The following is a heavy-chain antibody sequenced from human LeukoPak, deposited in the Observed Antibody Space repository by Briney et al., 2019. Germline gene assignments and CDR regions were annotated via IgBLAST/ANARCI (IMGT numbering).Heavy chain of an antibody. CDR1: GGSFSGYY. D-gene: IGHD5-12*01. Sequence: KASETLSLTCAVYGGSFSGYYWSWIRQPPGKGLEWIGEINHSGSTNYNPSLNSRVAISVDTSKNQFSLKLSSVTAADTAVYYCARGGDIVATSYFDYWGQGTLVTVSS. CDR2: INHSGST. CDR3: ARGGDIVATSYFDY. J-gene: IGHJ4*02. V-gene: IGHV4-34*01.